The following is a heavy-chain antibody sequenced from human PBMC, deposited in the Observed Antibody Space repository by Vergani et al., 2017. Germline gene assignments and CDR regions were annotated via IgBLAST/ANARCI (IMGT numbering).Heavy chain of an antibody. CDR3: ARRSGGYYSGGKVHPLRTAFDV. CDR1: GDSIRSGVYF. V-gene: IGHV4-61*02. D-gene: IGHD2-15*01. J-gene: IGHJ3*01. Sequence: QVQLQESGPGLVKPSQTLSLTCTVSGDSIRSGVYFWSWIRQPAGKGLEWLGHISASGNASHSPSLKTRVSMSVDTSKNQFSLTVTSVTAADTAIYFCARRSGGYYSGGKVHPLRTAFDVWGHGTVVTVSS. CDR2: ISASGNA.